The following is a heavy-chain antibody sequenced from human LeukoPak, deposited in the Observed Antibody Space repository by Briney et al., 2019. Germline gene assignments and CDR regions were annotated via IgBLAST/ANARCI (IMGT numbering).Heavy chain of an antibody. CDR2: IYYSGST. D-gene: IGHD5-18*01. V-gene: IGHV4-59*01. Sequence: QSSETLSLTCTVSGGSISSYYWSWIRQPPGKGLEWIGYIYYSGSTNYNPSLKSRVTISVDTSKNQFSLKLSSVTAADTAVYYCARGVLGGYSYGHFDYWGQGTLVTVSS. CDR3: ARGVLGGYSYGHFDY. CDR1: GGSISSYY. J-gene: IGHJ4*02.